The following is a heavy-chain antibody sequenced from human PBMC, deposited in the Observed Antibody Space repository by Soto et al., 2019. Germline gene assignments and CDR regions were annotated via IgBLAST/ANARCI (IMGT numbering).Heavy chain of an antibody. CDR2: IYSTGTT. J-gene: IGHJ4*02. CDR1: GGSIISYY. D-gene: IGHD3-10*01. Sequence: LSLTCTVSGGSIISYYWSWLRQPAGKGLEWIGRIYSTGTTTYNPALKSRVTMSVDRSKNQFSLKLTSVTAADTAVYYCAREAGDYYGDFDDYWGQGTQVTVSA. CDR3: AREAGDYYGDFDDY. V-gene: IGHV4-4*07.